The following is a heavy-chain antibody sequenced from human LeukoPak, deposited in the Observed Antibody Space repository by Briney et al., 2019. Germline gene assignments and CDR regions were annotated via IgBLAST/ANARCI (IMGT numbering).Heavy chain of an antibody. CDR1: GYTFTSYY. CDR2: INPSGGST. V-gene: IGHV1-46*01. J-gene: IGHJ5*02. Sequence: GASVKVSCKASGYTFTSYYMHWVRQAPGQGLEWMGIINPSGGSTSYAQKFQGRVTMTRDTSTSTVHMELSSLRSEDTAVYYCARDPRYCSGGSCYNFRFDPWGQGTLVTVSS. D-gene: IGHD2-15*01. CDR3: ARDPRYCSGGSCYNFRFDP.